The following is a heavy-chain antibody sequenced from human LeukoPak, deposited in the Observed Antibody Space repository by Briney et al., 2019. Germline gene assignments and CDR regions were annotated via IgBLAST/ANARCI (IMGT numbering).Heavy chain of an antibody. CDR2: IYHSGCT. D-gene: IGHD3-22*01. Sequence: ASGTLSLTCAVSGGSISSSNWWSWVRQPPGKGLEWIGEIYHSGCTNYNPSLKSRVTISVDKSKNQFSLKLSSVTAADTAVYYCARGPYYYDSSGYYIPYYGMDVWGQGTTVTVSS. J-gene: IGHJ6*02. CDR1: GGSISSSNW. CDR3: ARGPYYYDSSGYYIPYYGMDV. V-gene: IGHV4-4*02.